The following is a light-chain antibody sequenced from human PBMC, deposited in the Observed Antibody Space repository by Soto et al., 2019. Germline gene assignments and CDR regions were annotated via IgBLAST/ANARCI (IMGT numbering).Light chain of an antibody. CDR3: HHYTRT. V-gene: IGKV1-5*03. Sequence: DIQMTQSPSTLSASVGDRVTLTCRASQSISSWLAWFQQKPGKAPKLLIYKASSLESGVPSRFSGSGSGTDFTLTISSLQPDDFATYYCHHYTRTFGQGTKVDTK. CDR2: KAS. CDR1: QSISSW. J-gene: IGKJ1*01.